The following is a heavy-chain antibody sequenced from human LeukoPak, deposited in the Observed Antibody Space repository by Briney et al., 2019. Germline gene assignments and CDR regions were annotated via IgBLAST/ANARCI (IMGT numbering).Heavy chain of an antibody. Sequence: AATLSLTCTVSGGSISSYYWSWIRQPPGKGLEWIGYIYYSGSTYYNPSLKSRVTISVDTSKNQFSLKLSSVTAADTAVYYCARGRYYDSSGYYYDWFDPWGQGTLVTVSS. V-gene: IGHV4-59*06. CDR3: ARGRYYDSSGYYYDWFDP. J-gene: IGHJ5*02. D-gene: IGHD3-22*01. CDR2: IYYSGST. CDR1: GGSISSYY.